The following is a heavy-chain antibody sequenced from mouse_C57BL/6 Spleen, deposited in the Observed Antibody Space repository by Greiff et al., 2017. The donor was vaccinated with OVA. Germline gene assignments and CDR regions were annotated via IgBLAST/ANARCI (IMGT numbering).Heavy chain of an antibody. Sequence: VQLQQSGPELVKPGASVKMSCKASGYTFTDYNMHWVKQSHGKSLEWIGYINPNNGGTSYNQKFKGKATLTVNKSSSTASMELSSLTSEDSAVYDGARESITTVVATGDYWGQGTTLTVSS. J-gene: IGHJ2*01. CDR3: ARESITTVVATGDY. CDR2: INPNNGGT. D-gene: IGHD1-1*01. V-gene: IGHV1-22*01. CDR1: GYTFTDYN.